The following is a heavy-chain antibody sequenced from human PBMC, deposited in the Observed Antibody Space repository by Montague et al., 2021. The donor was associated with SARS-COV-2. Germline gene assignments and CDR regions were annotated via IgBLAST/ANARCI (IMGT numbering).Heavy chain of an antibody. D-gene: IGHD2-15*01. J-gene: IGHJ3*02. CDR1: GDSVSSNTAT. CDR3: ARTTTRMLYPENAFDI. V-gene: IGHV6-1*01. Sequence: CAISGDSVSSNTATWNWIRQSPSRGLEWLGRTYYRSKWYHDYAISLKSRITINPDTSKNQFSLQLSFVAPEGTAVFYCARTTTRMLYPENAFDIWGQGTMVTVSS. CDR2: TYYRSKWYH.